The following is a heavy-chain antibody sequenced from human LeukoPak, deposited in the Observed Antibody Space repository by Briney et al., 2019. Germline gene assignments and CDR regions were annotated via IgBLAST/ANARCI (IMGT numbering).Heavy chain of an antibody. V-gene: IGHV1-69*06. Sequence: GASVKVSCKASGYTFTSYYLHWVRQAPGQGLEGMGGIIPIFGTANYAQKFQGRVTITADKSTSTAYMELSSLRSEDTAVYYCARDTVYSSSFAWRGYYFDYWGQGTLVTVSS. J-gene: IGHJ4*02. CDR3: ARDTVYSSSFAWRGYYFDY. CDR1: GYTFTSYY. D-gene: IGHD6-6*01. CDR2: IIPIFGTA.